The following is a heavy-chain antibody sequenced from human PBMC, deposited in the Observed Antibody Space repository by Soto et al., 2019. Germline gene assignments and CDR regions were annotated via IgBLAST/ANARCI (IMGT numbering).Heavy chain of an antibody. V-gene: IGHV3-7*01. Sequence: PGGSLRLSCAASGFTFSTYSISWVRQAPGKGLEWVANINEDGSNKYYADSVKGRFTISRDNSKNTLYLQMNSLRAEDTAVYCCAKVRYSGYDWDYFDYWGQGTLVTVSS. CDR2: INEDGSNK. CDR3: AKVRYSGYDWDYFDY. D-gene: IGHD5-12*01. J-gene: IGHJ4*02. CDR1: GFTFSTYS.